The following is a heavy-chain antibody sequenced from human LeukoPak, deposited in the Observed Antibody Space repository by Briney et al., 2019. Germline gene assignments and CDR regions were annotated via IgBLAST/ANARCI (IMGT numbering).Heavy chain of an antibody. CDR3: ARDCSSTSCYPWELDY. D-gene: IGHD2-2*01. CDR1: GYTFTSYG. Sequence: ASVKVSCKASGYTFTSYGISWVRQAPGQGLEGMGWISAYNGNTNYAQKLQGRVTMTTDTSTSTAYMELRSLRSDDTAVYYCARDCSSTSCYPWELDYWGQGTLVTVSS. J-gene: IGHJ4*02. V-gene: IGHV1-18*01. CDR2: ISAYNGNT.